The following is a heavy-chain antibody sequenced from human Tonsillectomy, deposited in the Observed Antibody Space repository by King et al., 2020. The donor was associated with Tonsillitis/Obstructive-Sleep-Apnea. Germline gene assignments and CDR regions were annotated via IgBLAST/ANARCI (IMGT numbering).Heavy chain of an antibody. D-gene: IGHD2-15*01. V-gene: IGHV3-30*04. CDR3: ARDSGYCGGGSCYSGAFDI. Sequence: VQLVESGGGVVQPGRSLRLSCAASGFTFTSSAMHWVRQAPGKGLEWVAVISYDGDNKYYADSVKGRFTISRDNSKNTLYLQMNSLRAKDTAVYYCARDSGYCGGGSCYSGAFDIWGQGTMVTVSS. J-gene: IGHJ3*02. CDR1: GFTFTSSA. CDR2: ISYDGDNK.